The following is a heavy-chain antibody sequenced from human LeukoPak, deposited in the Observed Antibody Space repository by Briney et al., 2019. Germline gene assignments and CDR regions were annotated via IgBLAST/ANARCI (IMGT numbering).Heavy chain of an antibody. J-gene: IGHJ4*02. D-gene: IGHD2-15*01. Sequence: GGSLRLSCAASGFTFSSYAMSWVRQVPGKGLEWVSAISGSGGSTYYADSVKGRFTISRDSSKNTLYLQMNSLRAEDTAVYYCAKVVSVVVVAAAFDYWGQGTLVTVSS. CDR3: AKVVSVVVVAAAFDY. CDR1: GFTFSSYA. CDR2: ISGSGGST. V-gene: IGHV3-23*01.